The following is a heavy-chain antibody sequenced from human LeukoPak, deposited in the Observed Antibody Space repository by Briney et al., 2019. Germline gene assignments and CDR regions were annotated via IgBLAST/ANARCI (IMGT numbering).Heavy chain of an antibody. Sequence: GASGKVSCKASGGTFSSYAISWGGQAPGQGGEWRGGIIPIFGTTNYAQKFQDRVTITADKSTSTAYMELSSLRSEDTAVYYCATGPWGVATIYFNYWGQGTLVTVSS. CDR2: IIPIFGTT. J-gene: IGHJ4*02. CDR1: GGTFSSYA. CDR3: ATGPWGVATIYFNY. V-gene: IGHV1-69*06. D-gene: IGHD5-12*01.